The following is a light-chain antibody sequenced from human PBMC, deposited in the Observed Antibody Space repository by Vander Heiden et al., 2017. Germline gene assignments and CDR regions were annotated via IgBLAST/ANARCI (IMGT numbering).Light chain of an antibody. CDR3: AAWDDSLDGVV. Sequence: QSVLIQPPSASGTPGQSVTISCSGSSSNIGSDSVNWYQQLPGRAPRLLIYSNSQRPSGVPARFSGSKSGTSASLAIRGLQSEDEADYYCAAWDDSLDGVVFGGGTTVTVL. CDR2: SNS. V-gene: IGLV1-44*01. J-gene: IGLJ3*02. CDR1: SSNIGSDS.